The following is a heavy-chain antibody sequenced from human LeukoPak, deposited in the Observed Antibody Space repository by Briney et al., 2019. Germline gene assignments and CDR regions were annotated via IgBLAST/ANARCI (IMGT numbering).Heavy chain of an antibody. D-gene: IGHD3-22*01. Sequence: SETLSLTCAVSGGSISSSNWWSWVRQPPGKGLEWVGEINHSGSTNYNPSLKSRVTISVDTSKNQFSLKLSSVTAADTAVYYCARSSSGLDDYWGQGTLVTVSS. J-gene: IGHJ4*02. CDR2: INHSGST. V-gene: IGHV4-4*02. CDR1: GGSISSSNW. CDR3: ARSSSGLDDY.